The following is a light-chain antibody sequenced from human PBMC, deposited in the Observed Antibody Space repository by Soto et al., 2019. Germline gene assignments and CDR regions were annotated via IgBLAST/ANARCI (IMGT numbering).Light chain of an antibody. V-gene: IGKV3-11*01. CDR2: EAS. J-gene: IGKJ1*01. CDR1: QSVSSY. Sequence: EIVLTQSPATLSLSPGERATLSCRASQSVSSYLAWYQQKPGHAPRLLRYEASTRATGIPARFSGGGSGTDFTLTISSLEPEDLAVYYCQQRSDWPWTFGQGTKVEIK. CDR3: QQRSDWPWT.